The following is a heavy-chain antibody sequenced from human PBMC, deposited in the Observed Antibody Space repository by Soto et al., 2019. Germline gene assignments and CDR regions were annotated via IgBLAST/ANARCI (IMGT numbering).Heavy chain of an antibody. Sequence: PGGSLRLSCAASGFTFSSYAMSWVRQAPGKGLEWVSAISGSGGSTYYADSVKGRFTISRDNSKNTLYLQMNSLRAEDTAVYYCAKGILLYSSSWADDAFDIWGQGTMVTVSS. CDR1: GFTFSSYA. CDR3: AKGILLYSSSWADDAFDI. D-gene: IGHD6-13*01. J-gene: IGHJ3*02. V-gene: IGHV3-23*01. CDR2: ISGSGGST.